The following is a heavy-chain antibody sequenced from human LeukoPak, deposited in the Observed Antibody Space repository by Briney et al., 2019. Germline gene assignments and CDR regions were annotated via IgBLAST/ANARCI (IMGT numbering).Heavy chain of an antibody. CDR1: GGPISSGGYS. J-gene: IGHJ4*02. V-gene: IGHV4-30-2*01. CDR2: IYHSGST. D-gene: IGHD1-7*01. CDR3: AKVGWNYYFDY. Sequence: SQTLSLTCAVSGGPISSGGYSWSWIRQPPGKGLEWIGYIYHSGSTYYNPSLKSRVTISVDRSKNQFSLKLSSVIAADTAVYYCAKVGWNYYFDYWGQGTLVTVSS.